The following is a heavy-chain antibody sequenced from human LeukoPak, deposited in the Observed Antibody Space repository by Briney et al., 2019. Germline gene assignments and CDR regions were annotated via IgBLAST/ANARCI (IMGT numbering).Heavy chain of an antibody. D-gene: IGHD5-18*01. CDR1: GGSISSSSYY. CDR3: ARHEEYSYGYRKKTGVVSAYFDY. V-gene: IGHV4-39*01. CDR2: IYYSGST. J-gene: IGHJ4*02. Sequence: PSETLSLTCTVSGGSISSSSYYWGWIRQPPGKGLEWIGSIYYSGSTYYNPSLKSRVTISVDTSKNQFSLTLSSVTAADTAVYYCARHEEYSYGYRKKTGVVSAYFDYWGQGTLVTVSS.